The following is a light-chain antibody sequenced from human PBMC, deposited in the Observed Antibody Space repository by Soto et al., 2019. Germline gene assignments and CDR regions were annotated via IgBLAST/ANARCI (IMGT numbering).Light chain of an antibody. CDR2: GAS. CDR3: QQYNDWPPWK. J-gene: IGKJ1*01. Sequence: EIVLTQSPGTLSVSPGERATLSCSASQSVRSDLAWYQQRPGQAPRLLIYGASTRATGIPARFSGSGSGTEFTLTISSLQSEDFALYYCQQYNDWPPWKFGQGTKVDIK. V-gene: IGKV3-15*01. CDR1: QSVRSD.